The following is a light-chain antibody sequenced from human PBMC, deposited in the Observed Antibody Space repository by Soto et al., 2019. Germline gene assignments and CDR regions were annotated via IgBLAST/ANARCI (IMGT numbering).Light chain of an antibody. Sequence: DIQMTQSPSTLSASVGDRVTITCRASESISSWLAWYQQKAGKAPKLLIYDVSSLESGVPSRFSGSGSGTEFTLTISSLQPDDFATYYCQQSNSYPWTFGQGTKVEIK. CDR1: ESISSW. J-gene: IGKJ1*01. CDR2: DVS. CDR3: QQSNSYPWT. V-gene: IGKV1-5*01.